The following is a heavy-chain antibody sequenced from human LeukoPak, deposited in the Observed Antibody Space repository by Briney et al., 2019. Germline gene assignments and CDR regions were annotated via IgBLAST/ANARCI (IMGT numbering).Heavy chain of an antibody. V-gene: IGHV3-21*01. CDR2: ISSSTSYI. CDR3: ARAGGSTVSHSDY. CDR1: GFTFSSYS. D-gene: IGHD4-17*01. J-gene: IGHJ4*02. Sequence: SGGSLRLSCAASGFTFSSYSMNWIRQAPGKGLEWVSSISSSTSYIYYADPVKGRFTISKDDAKNSLYLQMNSLRAEDTAVYYCARAGGSTVSHSDYWGQGTLVTVSS.